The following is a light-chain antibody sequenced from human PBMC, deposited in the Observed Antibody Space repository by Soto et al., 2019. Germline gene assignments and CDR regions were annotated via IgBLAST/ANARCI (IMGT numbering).Light chain of an antibody. CDR3: QSYDTGPRAV. J-gene: IGLJ2*01. V-gene: IGLV6-57*04. Sequence: NFMLTQPHSVSESPGKTVTISCTRNSGSIASNYVHWYQQRPGSAPTNVIYEGTQRPSGVPDRVSVSVDSSSNSASRTISGLKTEDEADYYCQSYDTGPRAVFRGGTKLTVL. CDR1: SGSIASNY. CDR2: EGT.